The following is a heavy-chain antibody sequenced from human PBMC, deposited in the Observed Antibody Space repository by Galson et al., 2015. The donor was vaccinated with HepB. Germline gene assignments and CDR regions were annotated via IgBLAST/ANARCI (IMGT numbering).Heavy chain of an antibody. CDR2: ISYDGSNK. Sequence: SLRLSCAASGFTFSSYGMHWVRQAPGKGLEWVAVISYDGSNKYYADSVKGRFTISRDNSKNTLYLQMNSLRAEDTAVYYCAKDFRWRCSSTSCYMGTLDYWGQGTLVTVSS. D-gene: IGHD2-2*02. J-gene: IGHJ4*02. CDR1: GFTFSSYG. CDR3: AKDFRWRCSSTSCYMGTLDY. V-gene: IGHV3-30*18.